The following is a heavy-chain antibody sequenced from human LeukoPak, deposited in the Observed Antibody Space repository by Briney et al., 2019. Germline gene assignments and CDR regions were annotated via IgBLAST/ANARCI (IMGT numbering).Heavy chain of an antibody. J-gene: IGHJ4*02. CDR3: ASPKDSDASAFDY. Sequence: SVKVSCKASGGTFSSYAISWVRQAPGQGLEWMGRIIPIFGTANYAQKFQGRVTFTTDESTSTAYMELSSLRSDDTAVYYCASPKDSDASAFDYWGQGTLVTVSS. CDR1: GGTFSSYA. V-gene: IGHV1-69*05. CDR2: IIPIFGTA. D-gene: IGHD3/OR15-3a*01.